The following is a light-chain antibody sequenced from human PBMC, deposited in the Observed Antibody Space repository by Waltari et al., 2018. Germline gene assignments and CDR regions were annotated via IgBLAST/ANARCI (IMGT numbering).Light chain of an antibody. CDR2: WGS. CDR1: QSLLHSNGYTY. V-gene: IGKV2-28*01. CDR3: MQALQTPRT. Sequence: DIVMTQSPLSLPVTPGEPASISCRSSQSLLHSNGYTYLDWYMQKPGQSPQVLIYWGSKRTCGVPDRFSGSGSGTDFTLKISRVEAEDVGVYYCMQALQTPRTFGQGTRLEIK. J-gene: IGKJ5*01.